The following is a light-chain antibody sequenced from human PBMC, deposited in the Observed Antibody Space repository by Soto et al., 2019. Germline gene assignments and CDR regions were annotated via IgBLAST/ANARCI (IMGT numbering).Light chain of an antibody. V-gene: IGKV1-39*01. Sequence: DIQMTQSPSSLSASVGDRVTITCRASQSISSYLNWYQQKPGKAPKLLIYAASSLQSGVPSRFSGSGSGTDFTLTISSLQPDDFATYYCQQSYSTFTFGPGTKVDIK. J-gene: IGKJ3*01. CDR2: AAS. CDR3: QQSYSTFT. CDR1: QSISSY.